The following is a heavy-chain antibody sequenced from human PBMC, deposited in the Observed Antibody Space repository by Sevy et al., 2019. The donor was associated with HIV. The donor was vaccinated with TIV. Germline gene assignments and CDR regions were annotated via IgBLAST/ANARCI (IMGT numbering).Heavy chain of an antibody. Sequence: GGSLRLSCAASGFTFSSHTMNWVRQAPGKGLEWVSYISGGGDTIYYADSVKGRFTTSRGNAKNSLYLQMNSLRDEDTAVYYCARPNGVTSGWFDPWGQGTLVTVSS. D-gene: IGHD2-8*01. V-gene: IGHV3-48*02. J-gene: IGHJ5*02. CDR2: ISGGGDTI. CDR1: GFTFSSHT. CDR3: ARPNGVTSGWFDP.